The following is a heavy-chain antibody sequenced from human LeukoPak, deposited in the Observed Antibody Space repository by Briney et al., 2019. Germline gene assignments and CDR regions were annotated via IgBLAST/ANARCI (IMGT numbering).Heavy chain of an antibody. Sequence: SETLSLTCTVSGGSISSSSYYWGWIRQPPGTGLEWIGSIYYSGSTYYNPSLKSRVTISVDTSKNQFSLKLSSVTAADTAVYYCARADYYDSSGYYVLEYWGQGTLVTVSS. J-gene: IGHJ4*02. CDR3: ARADYYDSSGYYVLEY. CDR1: GGSISSSSYY. D-gene: IGHD3-22*01. CDR2: IYYSGST. V-gene: IGHV4-39*01.